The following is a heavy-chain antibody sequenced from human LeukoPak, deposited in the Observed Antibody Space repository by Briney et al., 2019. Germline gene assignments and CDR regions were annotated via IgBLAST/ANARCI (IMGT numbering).Heavy chain of an antibody. CDR2: IYSGGRT. CDR3: ARDEY. Sequence: GGSLRLSCAASGFTIRYNYMTWVRQAPGKGLEWVSVIYSGGRTYYADSVKGRFTISRDNSRNTLYLQMNSLRVDDTALYYCARDEYWGQGTLVTVSS. J-gene: IGHJ4*02. CDR1: GFTIRYNY. V-gene: IGHV3-53*01.